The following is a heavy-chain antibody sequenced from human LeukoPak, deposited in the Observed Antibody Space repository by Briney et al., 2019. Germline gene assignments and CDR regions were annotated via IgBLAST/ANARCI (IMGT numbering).Heavy chain of an antibody. Sequence: GGPLRLSCAASGFTFSSYAMSWVRQAPGKGLEWVSAISGSGGSTYYADSVKGRFTISRDNSKNTLYLQMNSLRAEDTAVYYCAKVNGYYDYVWGGIADRYWGQGTLVTVSS. V-gene: IGHV3-23*01. D-gene: IGHD3-16*01. CDR2: ISGSGGST. CDR1: GFTFSSYA. J-gene: IGHJ4*02. CDR3: AKVNGYYDYVWGGIADRY.